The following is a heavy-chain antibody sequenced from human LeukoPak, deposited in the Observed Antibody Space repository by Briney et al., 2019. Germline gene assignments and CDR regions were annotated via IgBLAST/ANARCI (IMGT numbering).Heavy chain of an antibody. D-gene: IGHD2-15*01. Sequence: SVKVSCKASGGTFSSYAISWVRQAPGRGLEWMGGIIPIFGTANYAQKFQGRVTITADESTSTAYMELSSLRSEDTAVYYCATSRGYSANIDYWGQGTLVTVSS. CDR2: IIPIFGTA. CDR1: GGTFSSYA. J-gene: IGHJ4*02. V-gene: IGHV1-69*13. CDR3: ATSRGYSANIDY.